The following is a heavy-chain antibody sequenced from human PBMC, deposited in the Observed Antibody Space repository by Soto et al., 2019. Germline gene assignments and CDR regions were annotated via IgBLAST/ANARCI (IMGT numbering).Heavy chain of an antibody. CDR2: ISAYNGNT. CDR3: ARGRHSITRAYFFAY. Sequence: GASVKVSCKASGYTFTSYGISWVRQAPGQGLEWMGWISAYNGNTNYAQKLQGRVTMTRDTSISTAYMELSSLRSEDTAVYYCARGRHSITRAYFFAYWGQGTLVTVSS. V-gene: IGHV1-18*01. CDR1: GYTFTSYG. J-gene: IGHJ4*02. D-gene: IGHD3-3*01.